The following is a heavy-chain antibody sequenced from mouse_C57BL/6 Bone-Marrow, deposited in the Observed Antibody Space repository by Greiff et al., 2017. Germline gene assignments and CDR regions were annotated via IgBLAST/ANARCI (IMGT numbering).Heavy chain of an antibody. V-gene: IGHV5-16*01. D-gene: IGHD1-1*01. CDR3: ARDGLLRGAMDY. CDR2: INYDGSST. CDR1: GFTFSDYY. Sequence: EVKLMESEGGLVQPGSSMKLSCTASGFTFSDYYMAWVRQVPEKGLEWVANINYDGSSTYYLDSLKSRFIISRDNAKNILYLQMSSLKSEDTATYYCARDGLLRGAMDYWGQGTSVTVSS. J-gene: IGHJ4*01.